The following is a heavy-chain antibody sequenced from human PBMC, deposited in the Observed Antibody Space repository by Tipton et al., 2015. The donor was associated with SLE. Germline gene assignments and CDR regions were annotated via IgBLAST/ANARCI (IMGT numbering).Heavy chain of an antibody. Sequence: SLRLSCAASGFTFTNYDMSWVRQAPGKGLEWVSSIIGSDGTTYYADSVTGRFTMSRDNSKSTLCLQMNSLRAEDTAVYYCARVKFGELSEYFDYWGQGTLVTVSS. CDR2: IIGSDGTT. D-gene: IGHD3-10*01. CDR1: GFTFTNYD. CDR3: ARVKFGELSEYFDY. V-gene: IGHV3-23*01. J-gene: IGHJ4*02.